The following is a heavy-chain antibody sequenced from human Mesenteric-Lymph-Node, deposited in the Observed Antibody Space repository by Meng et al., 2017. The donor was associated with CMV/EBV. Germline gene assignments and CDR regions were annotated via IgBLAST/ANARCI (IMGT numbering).Heavy chain of an antibody. J-gene: IGHJ4*02. D-gene: IGHD3-10*01. CDR1: GDSIGSGGYF. Sequence: TVSGDSIGSGGYFWSWIRQPPGKGLEWIGYIYNTGSAYYNSSLRSRVTMSIDTSTDRFSLKLSSVTAADTAVYFCARGFHVSGSRDHWGQGTLVTVSS. CDR3: ARGFHVSGSRDH. CDR2: IYNTGSA. V-gene: IGHV4-31*03.